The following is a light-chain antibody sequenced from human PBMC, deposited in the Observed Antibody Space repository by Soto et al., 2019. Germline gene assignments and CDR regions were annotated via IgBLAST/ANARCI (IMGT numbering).Light chain of an antibody. Sequence: QSALTQPASVSGSPGQSITISCTGTNSDIGGYNYVSWYQQHPGKAPKLMIYDVSNRPSGVSYRFSGSKSGNTASLTISGLQAEDEADYYCSSHTSRSTLGGFGGGTKLTVL. CDR3: SSHTSRSTLGG. V-gene: IGLV2-14*03. CDR1: NSDIGGYNY. J-gene: IGLJ2*01. CDR2: DVS.